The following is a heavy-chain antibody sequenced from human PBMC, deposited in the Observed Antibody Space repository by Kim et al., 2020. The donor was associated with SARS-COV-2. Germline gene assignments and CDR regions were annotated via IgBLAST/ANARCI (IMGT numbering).Heavy chain of an antibody. CDR3: ASRRITIFGVVIAGYETDAYY. CDR2: ISSSGSTI. D-gene: IGHD3-3*01. J-gene: IGHJ4*02. V-gene: IGHV3-48*03. Sequence: GGSLRLSCAASGFTFSSYEMNWVRQAPGKGLEWVSYISSSGSTIYYADSVKGRFTISRDNAKNSLYLQMNSLRAEDTAVYYCASRRITIFGVVIAGYETDAYYWGQGTLVTVSS. CDR1: GFTFSSYE.